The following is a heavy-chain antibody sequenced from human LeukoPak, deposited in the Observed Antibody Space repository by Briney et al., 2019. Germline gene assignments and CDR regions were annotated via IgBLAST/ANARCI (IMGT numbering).Heavy chain of an antibody. CDR3: ARDGFRIQLWFSFDY. D-gene: IGHD5-18*01. CDR1: GYTFTSYG. V-gene: IGHV1-18*01. Sequence: ASVKVSCKASGYTFTSYGISWERQAPGQGLEWMGWISAYNGNTNYAQKLQGRVTMTTDTSTSTAYMELRSLRSDDTAVYYCARDGFRIQLWFSFDYWGQGTLVTVSS. J-gene: IGHJ4*02. CDR2: ISAYNGNT.